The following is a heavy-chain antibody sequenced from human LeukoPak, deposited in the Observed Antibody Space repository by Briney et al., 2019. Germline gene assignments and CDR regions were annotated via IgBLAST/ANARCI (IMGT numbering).Heavy chain of an antibody. V-gene: IGHV3-23*01. D-gene: IGHD3-3*01. Sequence: GGSLRLSCAASGFTFSSYAMSWVRQAPGKGLEWVSAISGSGGSTYYADSVKGRFTISRDNSKNTLYLQMNSLRAEDTAVYYCAKDEYYDFWSGYFTLGGYYYYYGMDVWAKGPRSPSP. J-gene: IGHJ6*02. CDR3: AKDEYYDFWSGYFTLGGYYYYYGMDV. CDR2: ISGSGGST. CDR1: GFTFSSYA.